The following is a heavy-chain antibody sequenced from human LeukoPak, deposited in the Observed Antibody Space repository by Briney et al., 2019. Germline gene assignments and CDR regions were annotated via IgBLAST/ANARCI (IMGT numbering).Heavy chain of an antibody. Sequence: GGSLRLSCAVSGFTFSTYAMNWVRQAPGKGLEWVSVISGSGGSTYYADSVKGRFTISRDNSENTLYLQMNSLTVEDTAVYYCAKGTTGMAPRGYFDDWGQGTLVTVSS. D-gene: IGHD5-18*01. V-gene: IGHV3-23*01. CDR1: GFTFSTYA. CDR3: AKGTTGMAPRGYFDD. CDR2: ISGSGGST. J-gene: IGHJ4*02.